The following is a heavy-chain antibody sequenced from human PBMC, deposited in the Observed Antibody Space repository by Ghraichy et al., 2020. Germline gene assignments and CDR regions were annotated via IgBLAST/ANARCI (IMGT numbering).Heavy chain of an antibody. J-gene: IGHJ4*02. CDR1: GGSFSGYY. CDR3: ARGRGHGYVWGSYREAPTPGIDY. V-gene: IGHV4-34*01. Sequence: SQTLSLTCAVYGGSFSGYYWSWIRQPPGKGLEWIGEINHSGSTNYNPSLKSRVTISVDTSKNQFSLKLSSVTAADTAVYYCARGRGHGYVWGSYREAPTPGIDYWGQGTLVTVSS. CDR2: INHSGST. D-gene: IGHD3-16*01.